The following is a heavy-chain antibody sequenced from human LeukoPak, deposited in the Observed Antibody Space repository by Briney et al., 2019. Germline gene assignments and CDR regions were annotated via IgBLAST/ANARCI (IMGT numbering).Heavy chain of an antibody. J-gene: IGHJ2*01. CDR1: GGSISSYY. D-gene: IGHD3-16*01. V-gene: IGHV4-59*01. CDR2: IYYSGST. CDR3: ARDGGLYWYFDL. Sequence: SETLSLTCTVSGGSISSYYWSWIRQPPGKGLEWIGYIYYSGSTNYNPSLKSRVTISVDTSKNQFSLKLSSVTAADTAVYYCARDGGLYWYFDLWGRGTLVTVSS.